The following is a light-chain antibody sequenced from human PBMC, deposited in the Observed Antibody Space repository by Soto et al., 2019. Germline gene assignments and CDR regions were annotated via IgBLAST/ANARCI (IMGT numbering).Light chain of an antibody. J-gene: IGKJ2*01. CDR2: DAS. CDR3: QQYDNLPLA. V-gene: IGKV1-33*01. Sequence: DIQMTQSPSSLSASVGDRVTITCQASQDIRNHLNWYQHKPGKAPNLLISDASSLERGVPSRFSWSGSGTDFTFTIRSLQPEDIATYYCQQYDNLPLAFGQGTKL. CDR1: QDIRNH.